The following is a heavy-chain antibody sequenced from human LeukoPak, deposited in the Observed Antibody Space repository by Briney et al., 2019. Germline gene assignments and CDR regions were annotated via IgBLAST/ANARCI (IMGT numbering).Heavy chain of an antibody. J-gene: IGHJ6*02. CDR1: GFTFSSYG. CDR3: AKDRTYYDILTGYYRHYYYGMDV. Sequence: PGRSLRLSCAASGFTFSSYGMHWVRQAPGKGLEWVAVISYDGSNKYYADSVKGRFTISRDNSKNTLYLQMNSLRAEDTAVYYCAKDRTYYDILTGYYRHYYYGMDVWGQGTTVTVSS. CDR2: ISYDGSNK. D-gene: IGHD3-9*01. V-gene: IGHV3-30*18.